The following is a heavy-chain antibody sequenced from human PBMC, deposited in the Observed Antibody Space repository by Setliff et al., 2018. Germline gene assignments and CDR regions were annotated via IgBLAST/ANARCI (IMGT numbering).Heavy chain of an antibody. J-gene: IGHJ6*03. D-gene: IGHD6-19*01. CDR3: AREQWLDPPGYYYMDV. Sequence: SETLSLTCTVSGGSISSYYWSWIRQPAGKGLEWIGHIYIGGSANYNPSLKSRVTMSIDTSKNQFSLKVSSVTAADMAVYYCAREQWLDPPGYYYMDVWAKGTTVTVS. CDR1: GGSISSYY. CDR2: IYIGGSA. V-gene: IGHV4-4*07.